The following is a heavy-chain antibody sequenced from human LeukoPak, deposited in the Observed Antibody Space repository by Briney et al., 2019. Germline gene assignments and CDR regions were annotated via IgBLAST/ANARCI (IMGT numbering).Heavy chain of an antibody. V-gene: IGHV4-34*01. CDR3: ASSPPADY. Sequence: SETLSLTCAVYGGSFSGYYWSWIRQPPGKGLEWIGEINHSGSTNYNPSLKSRVAISVDTSKNQFSLKLSSVTAADTAVYYCASSPPADYWGQGTLVTVSS. D-gene: IGHD2-2*01. CDR1: GGSFSGYY. J-gene: IGHJ4*02. CDR2: INHSGST.